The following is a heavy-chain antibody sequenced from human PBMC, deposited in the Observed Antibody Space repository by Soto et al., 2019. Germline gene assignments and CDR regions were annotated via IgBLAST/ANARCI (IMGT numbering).Heavy chain of an antibody. CDR3: ATVFDL. V-gene: IGHV3-74*01. Sequence: EVQLVESGGGLVQPGGSLRVSCAASGFTLRSHRIHWVRQVPGKGLEWVSRIDTDGGGTSYADSVKGRFTISTDNAKNTVNLQMNGLRGEDTAVYYCATVFDLWGQGTLVIVSS. CDR1: GFTLRSHR. CDR2: IDTDGGGT. J-gene: IGHJ5*02.